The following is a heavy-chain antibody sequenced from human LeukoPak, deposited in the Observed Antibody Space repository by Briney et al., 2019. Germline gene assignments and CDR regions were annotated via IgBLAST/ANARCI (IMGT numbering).Heavy chain of an antibody. CDR2: IKQDGSEE. V-gene: IGHV3-7*04. CDR1: GFTFSSYW. CDR3: ARTLWFGESYFDY. J-gene: IGHJ4*02. D-gene: IGHD3-10*01. Sequence: GGSLRLSCAASGFTFSSYWMSWVRQAPGKGLEWVANIKQDGSEEYYVDSLKGRFTISRDNAKNSLYLQMNSLRVEDTAVYYCARTLWFGESYFDYWGQGTLVTVSS.